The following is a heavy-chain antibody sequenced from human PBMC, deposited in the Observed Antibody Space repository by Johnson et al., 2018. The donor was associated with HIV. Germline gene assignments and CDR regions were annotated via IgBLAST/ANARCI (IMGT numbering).Heavy chain of an antibody. V-gene: IGHV3-30*04. J-gene: IGHJ3*02. D-gene: IGHD1-26*01. Sequence: QVKLVESGGGVVQPGRSLRLSCAASGFTFSSYAIHWVRQAPGKGLEWVAVISYDGNNKYYADSVKGRFTISRDNAKNSLYLQMNSLRAEDTAVYYCARDSGGKYYIMDAFDIWGQGTMVTVSS. CDR1: GFTFSSYA. CDR3: ARDSGGKYYIMDAFDI. CDR2: ISYDGNNK.